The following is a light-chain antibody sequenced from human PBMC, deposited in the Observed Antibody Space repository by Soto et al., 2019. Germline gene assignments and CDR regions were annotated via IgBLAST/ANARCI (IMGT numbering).Light chain of an antibody. CDR3: QHYNSYSEA. J-gene: IGKJ1*01. CDR1: QSISSW. CDR2: KAS. Sequence: DIQMTQSPSTLSASVGDRFTITFRASQSISSWLAWYQQKPGKAPKLLIYKASTLKSGVPSRFSGSGSGTEFTLTISSLQPDDFATYYCQHYNSYSEAFGQGTKVDI. V-gene: IGKV1-5*03.